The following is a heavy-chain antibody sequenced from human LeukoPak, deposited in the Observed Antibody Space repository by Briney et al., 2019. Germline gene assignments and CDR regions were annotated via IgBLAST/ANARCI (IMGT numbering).Heavy chain of an antibody. V-gene: IGHV4-59*01. J-gene: IGHJ4*02. Sequence: PSETLSLTCTVSGGSISSYYWSWIRQSPGKGLEWIGYIYYSGSTNYNPSLKSRVTISVDTSKNQFSLKLSSVTAADTAVYYCARILYYYDSSGYPSGHFDYWGQGTLVTVSS. D-gene: IGHD3-22*01. CDR2: IYYSGST. CDR3: ARILYYYDSSGYPSGHFDY. CDR1: GGSISSYY.